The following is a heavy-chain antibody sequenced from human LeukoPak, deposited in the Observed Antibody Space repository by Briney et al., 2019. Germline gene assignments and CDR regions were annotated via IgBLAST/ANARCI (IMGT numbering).Heavy chain of an antibody. Sequence: GGSLRLSCAASGFTFSSYWMQWVRQAPGKGLVWVSRIDGDGSSTNYADSVKGRFTISRDNAKNTLYLQMNSLRAEDTAVYYCARHSRVASAKFDYWGQGTLVTVSS. CDR3: ARHSRVASAKFDY. CDR2: IDGDGSST. D-gene: IGHD6-25*01. J-gene: IGHJ4*02. CDR1: GFTFSSYW. V-gene: IGHV3-74*01.